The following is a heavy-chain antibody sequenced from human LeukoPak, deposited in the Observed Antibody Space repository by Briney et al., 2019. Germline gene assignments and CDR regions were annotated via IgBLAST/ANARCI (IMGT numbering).Heavy chain of an antibody. Sequence: SETLSLACAMYGGSFSGWCWSWIRQPPGKGLEWIGEINHSGTTNYNPSLKSRVTISVDTSKKQFSLKLSSATAADTAVYYCAIDSGDSGGVGYWGQGILVTVSS. V-gene: IGHV4-34*01. J-gene: IGHJ4*02. CDR3: AIDSGDSGGVGY. CDR2: INHSGTT. D-gene: IGHD2-21*02. CDR1: GGSFSGWC.